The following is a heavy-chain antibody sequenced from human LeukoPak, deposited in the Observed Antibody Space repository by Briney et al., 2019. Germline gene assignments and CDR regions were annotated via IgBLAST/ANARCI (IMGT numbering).Heavy chain of an antibody. Sequence: GGSLRLSCAASGFTFSSYAMHWVRQAPGKGLEWVAVISYDGSNKYYADSVKGRFTISRDNSKNTLFLQMNSLRAEDTAVYYCAKVEFTRGRLVDCWGQGTLVTVSS. D-gene: IGHD3-10*01. CDR3: AKVEFTRGRLVDC. V-gene: IGHV3-30-3*01. CDR2: ISYDGSNK. J-gene: IGHJ4*02. CDR1: GFTFSSYA.